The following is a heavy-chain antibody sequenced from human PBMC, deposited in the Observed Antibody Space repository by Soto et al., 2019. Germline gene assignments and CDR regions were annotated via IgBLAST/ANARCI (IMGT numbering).Heavy chain of an antibody. CDR2: ISYDGSNK. J-gene: IGHJ6*02. V-gene: IGHV3-30*18. Sequence: PGGSLRLSCAASGFTFSSYGMHWVRQAPGKGLEWVAVISYDGSNKYYADSVKGRFTISRDNSKNTLYLQMNSLRAEDTAVYYCAKEVGWYYYGMDVWGQGTTVTVSS. D-gene: IGHD2-15*01. CDR1: GFTFSSYG. CDR3: AKEVGWYYYGMDV.